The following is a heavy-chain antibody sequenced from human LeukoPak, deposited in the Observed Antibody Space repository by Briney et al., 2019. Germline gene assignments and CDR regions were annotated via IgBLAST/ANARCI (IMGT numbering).Heavy chain of an antibody. J-gene: IGHJ4*02. CDR1: GFTFSSYS. D-gene: IGHD6-13*01. CDR2: ISWNSGSI. V-gene: IGHV3-9*01. CDR3: AKDIRAGIAAAGTPAAFDY. Sequence: GGSLRLSCAASGFTFSSYSMNWVRQAPGKGLEWVSVISWNSGSIGYADSVKGRFTISRDNAKNSLYLQMNSLRAEDTALYYCAKDIRAGIAAAGTPAAFDYWGQGTLVTVSS.